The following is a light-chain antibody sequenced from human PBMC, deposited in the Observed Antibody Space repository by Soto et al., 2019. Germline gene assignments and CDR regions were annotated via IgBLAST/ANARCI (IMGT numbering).Light chain of an antibody. CDR2: DAS. CDR3: QRFDNVPIT. V-gene: IGKV1-33*01. J-gene: IGKJ5*01. Sequence: DIQMTQSPSSLSASVGDRVTITCQASQDISNYLNWYQQKPGKTPKLLIYDASNLKTGVPSRFNGSGSGTNFTFTINSLHPEDIATYYCQRFDNVPITFGQGTRLEIK. CDR1: QDISNY.